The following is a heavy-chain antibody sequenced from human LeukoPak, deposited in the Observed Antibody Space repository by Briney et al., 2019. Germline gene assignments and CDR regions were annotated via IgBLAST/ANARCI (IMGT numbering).Heavy chain of an antibody. CDR3: ARSICSGGSCYFEVDP. V-gene: IGHV1-2*02. CDR1: GYTFTGYY. Sequence: ASVKVSCKASGYTFTGYYMHWVRQAPGQGLEWMGWINPNSGGTNYAQKFQGRVTMTRDTSISTAYMELSRLRSDDTAVYYCARSICSGGSCYFEVDPWGQGTLVTVSS. J-gene: IGHJ5*02. CDR2: INPNSGGT. D-gene: IGHD2-15*01.